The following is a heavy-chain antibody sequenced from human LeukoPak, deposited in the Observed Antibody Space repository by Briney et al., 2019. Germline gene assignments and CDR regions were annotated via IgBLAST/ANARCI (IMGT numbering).Heavy chain of an antibody. J-gene: IGHJ5*02. CDR3: ASQSYARFDP. Sequence: GGSLRLSCAASGFTFSSDWMSWVRQAPGKGLEWVGNIQPDGSEHYPVDSVKGRFTISRDNARNSLFLQMNSLRVEDTAVYYCASQSYARFDPWGQGTLVTVSS. CDR1: GFTFSSDW. D-gene: IGHD3-16*01. V-gene: IGHV3-7*01. CDR2: IQPDGSEH.